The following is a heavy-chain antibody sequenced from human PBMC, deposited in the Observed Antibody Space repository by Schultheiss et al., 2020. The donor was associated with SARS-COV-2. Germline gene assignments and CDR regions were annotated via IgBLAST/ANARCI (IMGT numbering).Heavy chain of an antibody. CDR1: GYTFTGYY. CDR2: INPNSGGT. J-gene: IGHJ6*02. CDR3: AKDTAMDYYYYGMDV. V-gene: IGHV1-2*02. Sequence: ASVKVSCKASGYTFTGYYMHWVRQAPGQGLEWMGWINPNSGGTNYAQKFQGRVTMTRDTSISTAYMELSRLRSDDTAVYYCAKDTAMDYYYYGMDVWGQGTTVTVSS. D-gene: IGHD5-18*01.